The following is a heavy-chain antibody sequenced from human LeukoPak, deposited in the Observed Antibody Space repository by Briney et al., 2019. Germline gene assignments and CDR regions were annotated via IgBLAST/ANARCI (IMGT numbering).Heavy chain of an antibody. J-gene: IGHJ4*02. CDR2: INSDGSTT. D-gene: IGHD4-23*01. V-gene: IGHV3-74*01. CDR1: GFTFSYYW. CDR3: ARDSCYGGNSDY. Sequence: GGSLRLSCAASGFTFSYYWMYWVRQAPGKGLVWVSRINSDGSTTSYADSVKGRFTISRDNAKNTLCLQMNSLRADDTAVYYCARDSCYGGNSDYWGQGTLVTVSS.